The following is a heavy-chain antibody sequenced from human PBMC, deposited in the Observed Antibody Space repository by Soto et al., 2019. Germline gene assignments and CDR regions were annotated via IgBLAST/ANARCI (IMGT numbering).Heavy chain of an antibody. CDR3: ARGFMVLRFLEWSLNGMDV. J-gene: IGHJ6*02. D-gene: IGHD3-3*01. Sequence: SETLSLTCAVYGGSFSGYYWSWIRQPPGKGLEWIGEINHSGSTNYNPSLKSRVTISVDTSKNQFSLKLSSVTAADTAVYYCARGFMVLRFLEWSLNGMDVWGQGNTVIVSS. CDR2: INHSGST. CDR1: GGSFSGYY. V-gene: IGHV4-34*01.